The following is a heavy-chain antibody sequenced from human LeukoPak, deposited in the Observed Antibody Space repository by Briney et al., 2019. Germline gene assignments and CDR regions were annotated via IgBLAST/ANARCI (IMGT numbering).Heavy chain of an antibody. Sequence: GGSLRLSCAASGFIFNTYAMSWVRQAPGKGLEWVSYISSSGSTIYYADSVKGRFTISRDNAKNSLYLQMNSLRAEDTAVYYCAREEERSGWYSYYYGMDVWGKGTTVTVSS. CDR3: AREEERSGWYSYYYGMDV. CDR2: ISSSGSTI. D-gene: IGHD6-19*01. V-gene: IGHV3-48*03. J-gene: IGHJ6*04. CDR1: GFIFNTYA.